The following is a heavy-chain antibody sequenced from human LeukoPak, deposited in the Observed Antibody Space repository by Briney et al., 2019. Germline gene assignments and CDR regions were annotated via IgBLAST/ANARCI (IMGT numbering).Heavy chain of an antibody. CDR3: ATDRIWQLDKVFDY. CDR1: GYTLTELS. D-gene: IGHD6-13*01. V-gene: IGHV1-24*01. J-gene: IGHJ4*02. CDR2: FDPEDGET. Sequence: ASVRVSCKVSGYTLTELSMHWVRQAPGKGLEWMGGFDPEDGETIYAQKFQGRVTMTEDTSTDTAYMELSSLRSEDTAVYYCATDRIWQLDKVFDYWGQGTLVTVSS.